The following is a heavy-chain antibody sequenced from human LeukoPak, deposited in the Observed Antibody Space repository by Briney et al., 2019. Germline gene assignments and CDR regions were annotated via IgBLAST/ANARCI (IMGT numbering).Heavy chain of an antibody. Sequence: ASVKVSCKASGYTFTSYGISWVRQAPGQGLEWMGWISAYNGNTNYAQKLQGRVTMTTDTSTSTAYMELRSRRSDHTAVYYCARDSRYYDSSGYFVAPNDYWGQGTLVPVSS. CDR3: ARDSRYYDSSGYFVAPNDY. D-gene: IGHD3-22*01. J-gene: IGHJ4*02. CDR2: ISAYNGNT. V-gene: IGHV1-18*01. CDR1: GYTFTSYG.